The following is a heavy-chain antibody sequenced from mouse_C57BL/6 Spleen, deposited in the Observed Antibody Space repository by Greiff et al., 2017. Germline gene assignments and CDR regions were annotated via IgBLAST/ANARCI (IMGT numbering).Heavy chain of an antibody. V-gene: IGHV1-26*01. Sequence: EVQLQQSGPELVKPGASVKISCKASGYTFTDYYMNWVKQSHGKSLEWIGEINPNNGGTSYNQKFKGKATLTVDKSSSKADMELRSLTSEDSAVYYCAREFYYGSSYDAMDYWGQGTSVTVSS. D-gene: IGHD1-1*01. CDR1: GYTFTDYY. J-gene: IGHJ4*01. CDR3: AREFYYGSSYDAMDY. CDR2: INPNNGGT.